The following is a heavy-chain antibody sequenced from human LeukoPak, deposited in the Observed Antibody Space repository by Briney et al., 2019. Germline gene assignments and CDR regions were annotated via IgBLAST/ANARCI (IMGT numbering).Heavy chain of an antibody. CDR2: ISGSGGST. CDR3: ANYGGDY. V-gene: IGHV3-23*01. J-gene: IGHJ4*02. D-gene: IGHD4-23*01. Sequence: GGSLRLSCAASGFTFNNAWTSWVRQAPGKGLEWVSAISGSGGSTYYADSVKGRFTISRDNSKNTLYLQMNSLRAEDTAVYYCANYGGDYWGQGTLVTVSS. CDR1: GFTFNNAW.